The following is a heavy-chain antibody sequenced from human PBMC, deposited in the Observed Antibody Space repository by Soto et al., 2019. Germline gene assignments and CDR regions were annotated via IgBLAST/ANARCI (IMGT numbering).Heavy chain of an antibody. J-gene: IGHJ4*02. CDR1: GYTFINHG. V-gene: IGHV1-18*04. Sequence: QVQLVQSEAEVKKPGASVKVSCEASGYTFINHGISWVRQAHGQGLEWMGWVSGSNGNTKYAQKFQGRVTMTTETSTSTAHMELRNLRSDDTAVYFYARDFYPLAYYFDPWGQGTLVTVAS. CDR2: VSGSNGNT. CDR3: ARDFYPLAYYFDP.